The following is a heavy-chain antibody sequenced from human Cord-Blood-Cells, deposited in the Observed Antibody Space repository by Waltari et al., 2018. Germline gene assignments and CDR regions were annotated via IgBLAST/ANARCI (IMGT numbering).Heavy chain of an antibody. CDR2: SNHSGRT. CDR1: GGSFSGYY. D-gene: IGHD2-15*01. J-gene: IGHJ4*02. Sequence: QVQLQQWGAGLLKPSETLSLTCAVYGGSFSGYYWSWIRQPPGKGLEWIGESNHSGRTNYNPCLKSRVTISVDTSKNQFSLKLSSVTAADTAVYYCAAAVCSGGSCYSYFDYWGQGTLVTVSS. V-gene: IGHV4-34*01. CDR3: AAAVCSGGSCYSYFDY.